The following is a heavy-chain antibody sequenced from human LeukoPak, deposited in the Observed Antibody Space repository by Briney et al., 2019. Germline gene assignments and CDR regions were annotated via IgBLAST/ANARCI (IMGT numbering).Heavy chain of an antibody. J-gene: IGHJ4*02. D-gene: IGHD3-22*01. V-gene: IGHV1-2*02. CDR3: ARASGDRSPRGAFGY. Sequence: GASVKVSCKASGYTFTGYYMHWARQAPGQGLEWMGWINPNSGGTNYAQKFQGRVTMTRDMSTRTVYMDLSSLRSEDTAVYYCARASGDRSPRGAFGYWGQGTLVTVSS. CDR1: GYTFTGYY. CDR2: INPNSGGT.